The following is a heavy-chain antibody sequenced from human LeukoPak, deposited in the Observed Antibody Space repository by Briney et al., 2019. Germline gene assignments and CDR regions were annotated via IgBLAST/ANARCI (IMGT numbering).Heavy chain of an antibody. CDR1: GFTFSSYW. V-gene: IGHV3-74*01. CDR2: INSDGSST. CDR3: AKCISYGDSKLNFDY. J-gene: IGHJ4*02. Sequence: GGSLRLSCAASGFTFSSYWMHWVRQAPGKGLVWVSRINSDGSSTSYADSVKGRFTISRDNSKNTLYLQMNSLRAEDTAVYYCAKCISYGDSKLNFDYWGQGTLVTVSS. D-gene: IGHD4-17*01.